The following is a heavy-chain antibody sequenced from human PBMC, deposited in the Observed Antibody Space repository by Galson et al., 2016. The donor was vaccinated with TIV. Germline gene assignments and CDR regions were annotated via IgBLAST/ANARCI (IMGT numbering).Heavy chain of an antibody. Sequence: PALVKPTQTLTLTCTFSGFSLGTSGMCVSWIRQPPGKALEWLARIDWDDDKYYSTSLKTRLTISKDTPKDQVVLIMTNMDPVDTATYYCARTRSAVAGASDIWGQGTMVTVAP. CDR2: IDWDDDK. CDR1: GFSLGTSGMC. V-gene: IGHV2-70*11. J-gene: IGHJ3*02. D-gene: IGHD6-19*01. CDR3: ARTRSAVAGASDI.